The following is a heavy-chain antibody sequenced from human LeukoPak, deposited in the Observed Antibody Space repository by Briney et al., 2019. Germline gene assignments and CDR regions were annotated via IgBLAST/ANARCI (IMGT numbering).Heavy chain of an antibody. CDR3: ARDIGISNSWPYFDF. Sequence: GGSLRLSCAASGFTFSSYSMNWVRQAPGKGLEWISHVSSSSSNIYYADSVKGRFTISRDNAKNSLFLQMNSLRAEDTAVYYCARDIGISNSWPYFDFWGQGTLVTVSS. V-gene: IGHV3-48*04. J-gene: IGHJ4*02. D-gene: IGHD6-13*01. CDR2: VSSSSSNI. CDR1: GFTFSSYS.